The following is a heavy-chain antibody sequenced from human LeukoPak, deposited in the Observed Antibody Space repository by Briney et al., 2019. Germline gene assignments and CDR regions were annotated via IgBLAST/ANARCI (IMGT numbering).Heavy chain of an antibody. CDR2: ISAYNGNT. CDR3: ARGCSGGSCHRGRYYYGMDV. Sequence: ASVKVSCKASGYTFTSYGISWVRQAPGQGLEWMGWISAYNGNTNYAQKLQGRVTMTTDTSTSTAYMELRSLRSDDTAVYYCARGCSGGSCHRGRYYYGMDVWGQGTTVTVSS. CDR1: GYTFTSYG. V-gene: IGHV1-18*01. D-gene: IGHD2-15*01. J-gene: IGHJ6*02.